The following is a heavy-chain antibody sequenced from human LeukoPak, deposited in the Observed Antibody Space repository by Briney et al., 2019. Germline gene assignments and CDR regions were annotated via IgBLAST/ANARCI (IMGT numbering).Heavy chain of an antibody. D-gene: IGHD2-2*01. J-gene: IGHJ4*02. V-gene: IGHV3-7*03. CDR1: GSTFNNYW. Sequence: GGSLRLSCAASGSTFNNYWMSWVRQAPGKGLEWVAHINRDGSEKYYVDSVKGRFTISRDNAKNSLYLQMNNLRAEDTAMYYCARLPRSTSDYWGQGTLVTVSS. CDR2: INRDGSEK. CDR3: ARLPRSTSDY.